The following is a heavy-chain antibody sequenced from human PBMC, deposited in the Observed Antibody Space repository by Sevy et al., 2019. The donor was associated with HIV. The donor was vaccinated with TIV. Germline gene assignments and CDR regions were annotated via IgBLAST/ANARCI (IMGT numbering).Heavy chain of an antibody. V-gene: IGHV3-7*03. D-gene: IGHD3-10*01. CDR2: IKQDGSEK. CDR1: GFTFSSYW. CDR3: ARVTTLGTSRGGYGYYYYYMDV. J-gene: IGHJ6*03. Sequence: GGSLRLSCAASGFTFSSYWMSWVRQAPGKGLEWVANIKQDGSEKYYVDSVKGRFTISRDNAKNSLYLQMNSLRAEDTAVYYCARVTTLGTSRGGYGYYYYYMDVWGKGTTVTVSS.